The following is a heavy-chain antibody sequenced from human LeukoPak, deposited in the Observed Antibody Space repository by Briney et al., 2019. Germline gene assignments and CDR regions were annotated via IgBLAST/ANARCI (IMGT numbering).Heavy chain of an antibody. CDR1: GYTFTSYG. D-gene: IGHD3-22*01. CDR2: ISAYNGNT. Sequence: GASVKVSCKASGYTFTSYGISWVRQAPGQGLEWMGWISAYNGNTNYAQKLQSRVTITADKSTSTAYMELSSLRSEDTAVYYCARGGWGQNPTEGGYYDSWGQGTLVTVSS. V-gene: IGHV1-18*01. J-gene: IGHJ4*02. CDR3: ARGGWGQNPTEGGYYDS.